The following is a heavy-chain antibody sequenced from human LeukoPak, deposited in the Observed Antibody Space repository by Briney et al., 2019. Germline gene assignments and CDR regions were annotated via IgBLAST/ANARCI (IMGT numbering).Heavy chain of an antibody. J-gene: IGHJ4*02. Sequence: SGGSLRLSCAASGFTFSSYIMNWVRQAPGKGLEWVSYISSSSSTIYYADSVKGRFTISRDNAKNSLYLQMNSLRAEDTAVYYCARDPIHIAAAGTFDYWGQGNLVTVSS. CDR1: GFTFSSYI. CDR3: ARDPIHIAAAGTFDY. V-gene: IGHV3-48*01. CDR2: ISSSSSTI. D-gene: IGHD6-13*01.